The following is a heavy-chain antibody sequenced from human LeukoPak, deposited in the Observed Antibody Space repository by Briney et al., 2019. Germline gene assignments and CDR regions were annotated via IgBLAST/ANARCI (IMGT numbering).Heavy chain of an antibody. CDR3: ARDSDGYKY. CDR2: IKQDGSEK. D-gene: IGHD5-24*01. CDR1: GLTFSSYW. J-gene: IGHJ4*02. V-gene: IGHV3-7*01. Sequence: GGSLRLSCAASGLTFSSYWMSWVRQAPGKGLEWVANIKQDGSEKYYVDSVKGRFTISRDNAKNSLHLQMNSLRAEDTAVYYCARDSDGYKYWGQGTLVTVSS.